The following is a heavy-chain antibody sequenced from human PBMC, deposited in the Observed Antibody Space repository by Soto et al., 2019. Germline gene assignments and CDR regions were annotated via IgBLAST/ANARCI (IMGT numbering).Heavy chain of an antibody. Sequence: QVQLVQSGAEVTKPGASVKVSCKASGYTFTSYDINWVRQATGQGLEWMGWMNPNSGNTGYAQKFQGRVTMTRNTSISTAYMELSSLRSEDTAVYYCARVPWSGRKVDYYYYYMDVWGKGTTVTVSS. J-gene: IGHJ6*03. D-gene: IGHD3-3*01. V-gene: IGHV1-8*01. CDR1: GYTFTSYD. CDR2: MNPNSGNT. CDR3: ARVPWSGRKVDYYYYYMDV.